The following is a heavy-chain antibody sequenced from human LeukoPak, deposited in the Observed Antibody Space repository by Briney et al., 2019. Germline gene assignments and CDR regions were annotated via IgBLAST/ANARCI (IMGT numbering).Heavy chain of an antibody. CDR3: ARDRLYYGMDV. J-gene: IGHJ6*02. V-gene: IGHV3-66*01. Sequence: GGSLRLSCAASGFNVSSNYMSWVRQAPGKGLEWVSVIYSGGSTYYADSVKGRFTISRDNSKNTLYLLMNSLRVEDTAVYYCARDRLYYGMDVWGQGTTVTVS. CDR2: IYSGGST. CDR1: GFNVSSNY.